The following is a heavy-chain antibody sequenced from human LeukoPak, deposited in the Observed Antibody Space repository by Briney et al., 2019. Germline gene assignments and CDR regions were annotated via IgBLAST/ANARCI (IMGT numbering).Heavy chain of an antibody. D-gene: IGHD3-10*01. CDR3: ARDGWFGDYNWFDP. Sequence: GESLRLSCAASGFTFSSYSMNWVRQAPGKGLEWVSYISSASNTIYYADSVKGRFTVSRENAKNSLYLQMNSLRAEDTAMYYCARDGWFGDYNWFDPWGQGTLVTVSS. J-gene: IGHJ5*02. V-gene: IGHV3-48*01. CDR1: GFTFSSYS. CDR2: ISSASNTI.